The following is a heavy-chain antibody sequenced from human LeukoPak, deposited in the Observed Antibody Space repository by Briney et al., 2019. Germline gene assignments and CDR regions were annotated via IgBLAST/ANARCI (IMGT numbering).Heavy chain of an antibody. Sequence: GASVKASCKASGGTFSSYAISWVRQAPGQGLEWMGGIIPIFGTANYAQKFQGRVTITADESTSTAYMELSSLRSEDTAVYYCARDPVVPAAIAYYYYMDVWGKGTTVTVSS. D-gene: IGHD2-2*01. V-gene: IGHV1-69*13. CDR2: IIPIFGTA. J-gene: IGHJ6*03. CDR3: ARDPVVPAAIAYYYYMDV. CDR1: GGTFSSYA.